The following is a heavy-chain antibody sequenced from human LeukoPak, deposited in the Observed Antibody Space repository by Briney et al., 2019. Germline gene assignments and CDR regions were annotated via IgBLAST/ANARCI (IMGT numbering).Heavy chain of an antibody. Sequence: GGTLRLSCAASGFSFSNYAMSWVRQAPGKGLEWVSTIPSGGGSPDYADSVRGRFTFSRDNSQNTLYLQMTSLTVDDTAVYYCAKSPIVPASWVRPGFDYWGQGTLVIVSS. V-gene: IGHV3-23*01. CDR3: AKSPIVPASWVRPGFDY. D-gene: IGHD2-2*01. CDR1: GFSFSNYA. J-gene: IGHJ4*02. CDR2: IPSGGGSP.